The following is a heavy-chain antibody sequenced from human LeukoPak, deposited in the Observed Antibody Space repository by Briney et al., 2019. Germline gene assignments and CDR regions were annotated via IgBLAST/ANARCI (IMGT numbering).Heavy chain of an antibody. CDR3: ARHSYSSSPSVPFDY. J-gene: IGHJ4*02. Sequence: SETLSLTCTVSGGSISSYYWSWIRQPPGKGLEWIGYIYYSGSTNYNPSLKSRVTISVDTSKNQFSLKLSSVTAADTAVYYCARHSYSSSPSVPFDYWGQGTLVTVSS. CDR1: GGSISSYY. V-gene: IGHV4-59*08. D-gene: IGHD6-13*01. CDR2: IYYSGST.